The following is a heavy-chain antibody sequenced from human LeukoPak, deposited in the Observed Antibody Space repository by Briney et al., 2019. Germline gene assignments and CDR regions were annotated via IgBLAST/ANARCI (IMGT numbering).Heavy chain of an antibody. Sequence: SGGFLRLSCAASGFTVSNIYMSWVRQAPGTGLEWVSIIHSGGITHYAASVKGRFTISRDNSKNTLYLQMNSLRAEDTAVYYCVRDRGIASTGGTGMDVWGQGTTVTVSS. CDR3: VRDRGIASTGGTGMDV. CDR2: IHSGGIT. D-gene: IGHD6-13*01. J-gene: IGHJ6*02. V-gene: IGHV3-53*01. CDR1: GFTVSNIY.